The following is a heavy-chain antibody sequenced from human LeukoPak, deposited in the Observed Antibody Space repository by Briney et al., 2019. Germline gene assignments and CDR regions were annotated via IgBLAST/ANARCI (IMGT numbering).Heavy chain of an antibody. V-gene: IGHV4-34*01. CDR1: GGSFSGYY. CDR2: INHSGST. J-gene: IGHJ6*02. Sequence: SETLSLTCAVYGGSFSGYYWSWIRQPPGKGLEWIGEINHSGSTNYNPSLKSRVTISVDTAKNQFSLKLSSVTAADTVVYYCAIRSDYYGTDVWGQGTTVTVSS. CDR3: AIRSDYYGTDV.